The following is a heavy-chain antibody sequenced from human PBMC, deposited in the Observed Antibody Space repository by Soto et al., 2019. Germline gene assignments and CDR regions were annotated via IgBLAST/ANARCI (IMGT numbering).Heavy chain of an antibody. CDR3: ARLGAYYQSLDP. V-gene: IGHV4-59*08. CDR2: IYYAGTT. D-gene: IGHD2-21*01. J-gene: IGHJ5*02. Sequence: PSETLSLTCSISGVSFSPNYWAWFRQSPGKGLEWIGYIYYAGTTSYNPSLKSRVTLSLETSKNQFSLRLSSVTASDTAVYYCARLGAYYQSLDPWGQGTLVTVPS. CDR1: GVSFSPNY.